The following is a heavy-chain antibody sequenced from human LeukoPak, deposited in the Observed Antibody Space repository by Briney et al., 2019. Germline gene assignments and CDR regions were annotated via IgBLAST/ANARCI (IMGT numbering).Heavy chain of an antibody. D-gene: IGHD3-22*01. CDR1: GFTFSTYA. Sequence: GGSLRLSCAASGFTFSTYAMSWARQAPGKGLEWVSAISDSGGSTYYADSVKGRFTISRDNSKSTLYLQMNSLRAEDTALYYCVKEDYYDSSGYYPLGFWGQGTLVTVSS. J-gene: IGHJ4*02. V-gene: IGHV3-23*01. CDR3: VKEDYYDSSGYYPLGF. CDR2: ISDSGGST.